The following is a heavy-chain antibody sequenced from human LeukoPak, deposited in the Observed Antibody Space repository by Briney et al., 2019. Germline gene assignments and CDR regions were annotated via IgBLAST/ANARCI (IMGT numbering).Heavy chain of an antibody. D-gene: IGHD1-26*01. V-gene: IGHV4-30-2*01. CDR1: GGSISSGGYY. J-gene: IGHJ4*02. CDR2: IYNTGST. CDR3: ARYSGTHSRNFDY. Sequence: SQTLSLTCTVSGGSISSGGYYWSWIRQPPGKGLEWIGYIYNTGSTYYNPSLKSRVTISVDRSKNQFSLKLSSVTAADTAVYYCARYSGTHSRNFDYWGQGTLVTVSS.